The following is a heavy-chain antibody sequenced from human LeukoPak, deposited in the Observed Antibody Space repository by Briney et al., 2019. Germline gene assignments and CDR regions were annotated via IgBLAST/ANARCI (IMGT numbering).Heavy chain of an antibody. CDR3: AKGLAAAGPEGAY. V-gene: IGHV3-30*18. CDR1: GFTFSSYG. J-gene: IGHJ4*02. CDR2: ISYDGSNK. Sequence: PGGSLRLSCAASGFTFSSYGMHWVRQAPGKGLEWVAVISYDGSNKYYADSVKGRFTISRDNSKNTLYLQMNSLRAEDTAVYYCAKGLAAAGPEGAYWGQGTLVTVSS. D-gene: IGHD6-13*01.